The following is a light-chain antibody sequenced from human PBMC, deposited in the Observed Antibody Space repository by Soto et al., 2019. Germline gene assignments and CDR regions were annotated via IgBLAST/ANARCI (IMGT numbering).Light chain of an antibody. CDR1: QIITYN. J-gene: IGKJ1*01. V-gene: IGKV1-39*01. CDR3: QQSYTAPWT. Sequence: DIQMTQSPSSLSASVGDRVSITCRASQIITYNLNWYQQKPGKAPKVLIYGASRLQSGVPSRFSGSGSGTDFSLTISSLQPEDFATYYCQQSYTAPWTFGQGTKVEIK. CDR2: GAS.